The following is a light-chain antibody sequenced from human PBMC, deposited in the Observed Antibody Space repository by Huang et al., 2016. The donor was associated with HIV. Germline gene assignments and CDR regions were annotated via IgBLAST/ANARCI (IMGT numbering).Light chain of an antibody. J-gene: IGKJ4*01. CDR2: MAS. CDR3: MQALQSLT. V-gene: IGKV2-28*01. CDR1: QSLVHYNGYTY. Sequence: DIVMTQSPLSLTVTPGEPASISCRSSQSLVHYNGYTYLDWYGQKPGQAPQVLIYMASSRAPGGPDRCSGSGSGTNFTLEIKRVEADDVGIYYCMQALQSLTFGGGTKVEIK.